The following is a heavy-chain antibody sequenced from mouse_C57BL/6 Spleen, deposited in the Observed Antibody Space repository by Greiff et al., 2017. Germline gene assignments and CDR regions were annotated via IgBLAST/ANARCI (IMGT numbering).Heavy chain of an antibody. V-gene: IGHV5-12*01. CDR1: GFTFSDYY. D-gene: IGHD1-1*01. J-gene: IGHJ4*01. CDR3: ARRGGFYYGKSLAMDY. CDR2: ISNGGGST. Sequence: EVMLVESGGGLVQPGGSPKLSCAASGFTFSDYYMYWVRQTPEKRLEWVAYISNGGGSTYYPDTVKGRFTISRDNAKNTLYLQMSRLKSEDTAMYYCARRGGFYYGKSLAMDYWGQGTSVTVSS.